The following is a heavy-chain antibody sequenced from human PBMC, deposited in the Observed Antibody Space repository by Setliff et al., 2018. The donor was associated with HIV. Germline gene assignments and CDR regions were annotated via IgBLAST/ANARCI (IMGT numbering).Heavy chain of an antibody. D-gene: IGHD3-3*01. Sequence: GGSLRLSCAASGFSFNNAWMTWVRQAPGKGLEWVGRIKSKTDGGSTDYAAPVKGRFTFARDDSKNTLYLQMNSLRAEDTAVYYCAREGDYDFWSGFHYYYYYYMDVWGKGTTVTVSS. CDR3: AREGDYDFWSGFHYYYYYYMDV. CDR2: IKSKTDGGST. V-gene: IGHV3-15*05. CDR1: GFSFNNAW. J-gene: IGHJ6*03.